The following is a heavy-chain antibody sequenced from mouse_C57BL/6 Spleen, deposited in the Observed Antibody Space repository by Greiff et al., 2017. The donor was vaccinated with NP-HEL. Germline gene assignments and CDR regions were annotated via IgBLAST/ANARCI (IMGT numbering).Heavy chain of an antibody. CDR3: ARSTVVPLDV. J-gene: IGHJ1*03. V-gene: IGHV1-54*01. Sequence: QVQLQQSGAELVRPGTSVKVSCKASGYAFTNYLIEWVKQRPGQGLEWIGVINPGSGGTNYNEKFKGKATLTADKSSSTAYMQLSSLTSEDSAVYFCARSTVVPLDVWGTGTTVTVSS. CDR1: GYAFTNYL. CDR2: INPGSGGT. D-gene: IGHD1-1*01.